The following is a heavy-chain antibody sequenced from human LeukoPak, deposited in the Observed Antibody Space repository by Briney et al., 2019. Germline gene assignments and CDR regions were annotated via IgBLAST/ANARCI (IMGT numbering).Heavy chain of an antibody. J-gene: IGHJ6*02. D-gene: IGHD3-22*01. Sequence: SGGSLRLSCAASGFAFSSYNMNWVRQAPGKGLEWISYIGSSGSPTHYVDSVGGRFTISRDNAKNSLYLQMNSLRDEDTAVYFCARKPYSDTSGRLSDVWGQGTTVTVSS. V-gene: IGHV3-48*02. CDR3: ARKPYSDTSGRLSDV. CDR2: IGSSGSPT. CDR1: GFAFSSYN.